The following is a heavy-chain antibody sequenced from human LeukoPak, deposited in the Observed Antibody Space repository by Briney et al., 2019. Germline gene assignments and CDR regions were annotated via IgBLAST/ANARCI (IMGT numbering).Heavy chain of an antibody. D-gene: IGHD6-13*01. CDR2: INHSGST. V-gene: IGHV4-34*01. J-gene: IGHJ4*02. CDR1: GGSFSGYY. CDR3: APLKYSSSSSFDY. Sequence: SGTLSLTCAVYGGSFSGYYWSWIRQPPGKGLEWIGEINHSGSTNYNPSLKSRVTISVDTSKIQFSLKLSSVTAADTAVYYRAPLKYSSSSSFDYWGQGTLVTVSS.